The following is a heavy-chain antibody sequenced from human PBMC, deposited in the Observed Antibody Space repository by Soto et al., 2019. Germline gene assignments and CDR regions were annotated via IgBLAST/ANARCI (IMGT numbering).Heavy chain of an antibody. J-gene: IGHJ3*02. D-gene: IGHD3-3*01. V-gene: IGHV1-18*04. CDR3: ARDFYRRLEWSRPRAFDN. CDR2: INAYNGNT. Sequence: ASVKVSCKASGYTFTSYDISWVRQAPGQGLEWMGWINAYNGNTNYAQKLQGRVTMTTDTSTSTAYMELRSLRSDDTAVYYCARDFYRRLEWSRPRAFDNWGQGTMVTVSS. CDR1: GYTFTSYD.